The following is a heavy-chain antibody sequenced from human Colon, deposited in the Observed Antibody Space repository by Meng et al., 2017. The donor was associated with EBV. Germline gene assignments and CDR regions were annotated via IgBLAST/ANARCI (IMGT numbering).Heavy chain of an antibody. D-gene: IGHD2-21*01. J-gene: IGHJ4*02. CDR1: GGSMSSGNYD. V-gene: IGHV4-30-4*01. Sequence: QGRLQASGPGLVEPSQTLSLPCTVSGGSMSSGNYDWSWIRQPPGKGLEWIGYIHHSGSAYYNPSLKSRVSISVDTSKNQFSLNLNSMTAADTAVYYCASFDHIPRRNYFDYWGQGTLVTVSS. CDR2: IHHSGSA. CDR3: ASFDHIPRRNYFDY.